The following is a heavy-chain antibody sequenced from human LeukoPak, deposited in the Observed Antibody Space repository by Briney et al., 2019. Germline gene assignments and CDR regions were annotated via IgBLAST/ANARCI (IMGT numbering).Heavy chain of an antibody. CDR1: GFTFSSYS. Sequence: GGSLRLSCAAPGFTFSSYSMNWVRQAPGKGLEWVSSISSSSSYIYYADSVKGRFTISRDNAKNSLYLQMNSLRAEDTAVYYCARAPKSGIDYWGQGTLVTVSS. CDR3: ARAPKSGIDY. D-gene: IGHD3-10*01. V-gene: IGHV3-21*01. CDR2: ISSSSSYI. J-gene: IGHJ4*02.